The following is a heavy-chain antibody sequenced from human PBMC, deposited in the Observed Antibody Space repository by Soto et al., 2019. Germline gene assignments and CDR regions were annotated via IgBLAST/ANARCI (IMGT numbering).Heavy chain of an antibody. CDR3: AREATMLLGELRMGYFDY. CDR2: INTGKGNT. Sequence: QVQLVQSGAEVRQPGASVKVSCEASGYTFTNYAMNWVRQAPGQRPEWMGWINTGKGNTKYSQKFQGRVTFTRDTSASTAYMELSSLRSEDTALYYCAREATMLLGELRMGYFDYWGLGTLVTVSS. J-gene: IGHJ4*02. V-gene: IGHV1-3*04. D-gene: IGHD3-10*01. CDR1: GYTFTNYA.